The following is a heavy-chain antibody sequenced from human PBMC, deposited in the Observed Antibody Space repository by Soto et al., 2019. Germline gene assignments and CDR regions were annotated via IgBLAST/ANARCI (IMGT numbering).Heavy chain of an antibody. V-gene: IGHV3-7*01. J-gene: IGHJ3*02. CDR3: ASYWHPGTFDI. CDR2: IKEDGSEK. D-gene: IGHD2-8*02. CDR1: ALPCSGHW. Sequence: PQIQRNTALALPCSGHWRLRGRQPPGKGLEWVANIKEDGSEKYYLVSVKGRFTISRDNAENSLFLQMNSLRAEDTAVYYCASYWHPGTFDIWGLGTMVTVSS.